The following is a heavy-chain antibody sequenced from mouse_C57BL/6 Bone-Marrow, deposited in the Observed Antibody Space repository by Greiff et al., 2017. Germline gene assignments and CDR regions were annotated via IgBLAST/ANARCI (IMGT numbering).Heavy chain of an antibody. D-gene: IGHD1-1*01. CDR3: ATAVVATGAMDY. CDR2: IDPSDGYT. V-gene: IGHV1-69*01. J-gene: IGHJ4*01. Sequence: QVQLQQPGPELVMPGASVKLSCKASGYTFTGYWMHWVKQRPGQGLEWIGDIDPSDGYTNYNQKFKGKSTLTVDKSSSTAYMQLSSLTSEDSAVYYCATAVVATGAMDYWGQGTSVTVSS. CDR1: GYTFTGYW.